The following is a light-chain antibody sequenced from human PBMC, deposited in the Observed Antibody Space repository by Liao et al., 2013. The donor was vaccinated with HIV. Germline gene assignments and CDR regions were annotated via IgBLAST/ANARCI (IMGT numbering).Light chain of an antibody. CDR1: KLGDKY. CDR3: QAWDRNTAI. Sequence: SYELTQPPSVSVSPGQTASIPCSGDKLGDKYASWYQQRSGQSPVMIIYQDTERPSGIPERFSGSNSGNTATLTITETQPMDEADYYCQAWDRNTAIFGGGTKLTVL. J-gene: IGLJ2*01. V-gene: IGLV3-1*01. CDR2: QDT.